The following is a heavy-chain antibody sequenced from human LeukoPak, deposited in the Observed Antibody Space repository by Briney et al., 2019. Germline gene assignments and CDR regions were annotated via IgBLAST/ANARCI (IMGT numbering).Heavy chain of an antibody. D-gene: IGHD4-17*01. J-gene: IGHJ1*01. V-gene: IGHV3-49*04. CDR2: IRSKTYGGT. CDR1: GFTFSDYA. CDR3: SRGGVNDYGDGQYFQY. Sequence: GGSLRLSCTASGFTFSDYAISRVRQAPGKGLEWIGFIRSKTYGGTEYAASVKDRFVISRDDSKTIAYLQMNSLKTEDTAVYYCSRGGVNDYGDGQYFQYWGQGTLVTVSS.